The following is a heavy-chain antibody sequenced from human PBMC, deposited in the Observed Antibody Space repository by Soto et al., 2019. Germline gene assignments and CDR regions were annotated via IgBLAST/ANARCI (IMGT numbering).Heavy chain of an antibody. V-gene: IGHV3-30-3*01. CDR3: ARVSIAVAGIAYYFDY. Sequence: QVQLVESGGGVVQPGRSLRLSCAASGFSFSSCAMHWVRQAPGKGLEWVAVISHDGSNKYYADSVKGRLTISGDNSKTTLCLQMSSLRPEDTAVYYCARVSIAVAGIAYYFDYWGQGTRVTVSS. CDR2: ISHDGSNK. D-gene: IGHD6-19*01. CDR1: GFSFSSCA. J-gene: IGHJ4*02.